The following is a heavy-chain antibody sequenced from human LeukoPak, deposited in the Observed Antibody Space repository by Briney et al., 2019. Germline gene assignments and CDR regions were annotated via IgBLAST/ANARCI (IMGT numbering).Heavy chain of an antibody. J-gene: IGHJ4*02. CDR3: ARDGAMVRGVIIGGYDY. Sequence: GGSLRLSCVASGFTFSSYWMHWVRQDPRKGLVWVSRISGDGRNINYADSVRGRFTISRDNAKNSLYLQMNSLRAEDTAVYYCARDGAMVRGVIIGGYDYWGQGTLVTVSS. CDR2: ISGDGRNI. V-gene: IGHV3-74*01. D-gene: IGHD3-10*01. CDR1: GFTFSSYW.